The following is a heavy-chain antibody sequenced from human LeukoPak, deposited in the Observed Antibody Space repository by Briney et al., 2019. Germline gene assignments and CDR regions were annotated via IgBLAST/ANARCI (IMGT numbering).Heavy chain of an antibody. CDR3: ASLGGSVAFDY. CDR1: GFTVSSNY. V-gene: IGHV3-21*01. J-gene: IGHJ4*02. Sequence: GGSLRLSCAASGFTVSSNYMNWVRQAPGKGLEWVSSISSSSSYIYYADSVKGRFTISRDNAKNSLYLQMNSLRAEDTAVYYCASLGGSVAFDYWGQGTLVTVSS. CDR2: ISSSSSYI. D-gene: IGHD3-10*01.